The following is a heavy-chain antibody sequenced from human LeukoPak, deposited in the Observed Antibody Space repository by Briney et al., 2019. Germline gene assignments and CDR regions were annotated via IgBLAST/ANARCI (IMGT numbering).Heavy chain of an antibody. CDR2: ISADGGSR. D-gene: IGHD5-18*01. CDR3: AKGLGYSRDGIDY. J-gene: IGHJ4*02. V-gene: IGHV3-23*01. Sequence: GGSLRLSCAASGFTFSSYAMSLVRQAAGKGLGWVSGISADGGSRYYVDSVKGRFTISRDDSKNTLYLQMSSLRDEDTAVYFCAKGLGYSRDGIDYWGQGTLVTVSS. CDR1: GFTFSSYA.